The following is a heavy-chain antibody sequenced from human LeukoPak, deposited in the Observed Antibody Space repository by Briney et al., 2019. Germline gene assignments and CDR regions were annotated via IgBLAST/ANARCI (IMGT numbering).Heavy chain of an antibody. CDR1: GGAFSSYA. Sequence: SVKVSCKASGGAFSSYAIGWVRQAPGQGLEWMGGIIPIFGTANYAQKFQGRVTITADESTSTAYMELSSLRSEDTAVYYCARVWTIFGVYNWFDPWGQGTLVTVSS. CDR2: IIPIFGTA. D-gene: IGHD3-3*01. CDR3: ARVWTIFGVYNWFDP. V-gene: IGHV1-69*13. J-gene: IGHJ5*02.